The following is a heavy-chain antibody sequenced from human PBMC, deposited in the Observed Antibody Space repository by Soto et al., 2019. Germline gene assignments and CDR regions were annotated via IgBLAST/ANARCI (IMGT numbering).Heavy chain of an antibody. Sequence: QVQLVESGGGVVQPGRSLRLSCAASGFAFDHYGMHWVRQAPGKGLEWVTFISYDGNRKYYADSVKGRFTISRDNSENTIYMQINSLRTEDTAVYYCASQPGVQDTPVAPLPYWGQETLVTVST. V-gene: IGHV3-30*03. CDR3: ASQPGVQDTPVAPLPY. CDR1: GFAFDHYG. CDR2: ISYDGNRK. D-gene: IGHD5-18*01. J-gene: IGHJ4*02.